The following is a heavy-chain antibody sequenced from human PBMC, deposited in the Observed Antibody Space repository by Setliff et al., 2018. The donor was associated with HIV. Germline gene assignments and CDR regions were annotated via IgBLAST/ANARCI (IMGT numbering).Heavy chain of an antibody. V-gene: IGHV3-30*02. Sequence: GGSLRLSCAASGFTFSSYGVHWVRQAPGKGLEWVAFIQYDGSDKYYADSVKGRFTISRDNSRNMLYLQMNSLRAEDTAVYYCARDAAAPAAIEGAFDIWGQGTMVTVSS. J-gene: IGHJ3*02. CDR1: GFTFSSYG. CDR2: IQYDGSDK. D-gene: IGHD2-2*02. CDR3: ARDAAAPAAIEGAFDI.